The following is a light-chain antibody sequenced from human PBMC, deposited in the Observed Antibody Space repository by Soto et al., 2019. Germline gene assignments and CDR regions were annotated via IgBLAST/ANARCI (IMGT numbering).Light chain of an antibody. V-gene: IGKV3-20*01. CDR3: QQYGSSPRT. Sequence: EITLKQSPGTLSLSTGESATLSCLASQSVSSSFLAWYQQKVGQAPRLLIYGASSRATGIPDRFSGSGSGTDFTLTISRLEPEDFAVYYCQQYGSSPRTFGQVTRLEIK. CDR1: QSVSSSF. J-gene: IGKJ5*01. CDR2: GAS.